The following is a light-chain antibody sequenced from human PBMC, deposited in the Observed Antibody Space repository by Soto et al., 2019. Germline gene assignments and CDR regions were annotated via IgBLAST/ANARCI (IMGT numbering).Light chain of an antibody. Sequence: EIVLTQSPGTLSLSPGERATLSCRASQSVTSSYLACYQQKPGQAPRLLIYGASSRSTGIPDRFSGSGSGTDFTLTISRLEPEDFAVYYCQQYVTSQYTFGQGTKLESK. V-gene: IGKV3-20*01. CDR3: QQYVTSQYT. CDR1: QSVTSSY. J-gene: IGKJ2*01. CDR2: GAS.